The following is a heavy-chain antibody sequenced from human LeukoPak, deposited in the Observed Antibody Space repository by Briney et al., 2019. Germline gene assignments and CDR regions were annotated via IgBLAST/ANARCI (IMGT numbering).Heavy chain of an antibody. Sequence: GGSLRLSCAASGFTFSSYAMHWVRQAPGKGLEWVAVISYDGSNKYYADSVKGRFTISRDNSKNTLYLQMNSLRAEDTAVYYCARVKVLMVYAHHDAFDIWGQGTMVTVSS. J-gene: IGHJ3*02. CDR1: GFTFSSYA. D-gene: IGHD2-8*01. CDR3: ARVKVLMVYAHHDAFDI. V-gene: IGHV3-30-3*01. CDR2: ISYDGSNK.